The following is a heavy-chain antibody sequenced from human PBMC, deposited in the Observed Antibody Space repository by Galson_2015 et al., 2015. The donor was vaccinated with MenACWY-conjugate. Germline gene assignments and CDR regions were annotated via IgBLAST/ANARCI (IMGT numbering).Heavy chain of an antibody. CDR1: GFTFSDYH. Sequence: SLRLSCAASGFTFSDYHMTWIRQAPGKGLEWVSYISSTSSYTNYAESVKGRFTISRDNAKNSLYLQTNSLRAEDTAVYYCARGGGSSSSWFDYWGQGTLVTVSS. J-gene: IGHJ4*02. CDR2: ISSTSSYT. D-gene: IGHD6-13*01. CDR3: ARGGGSSSSWFDY. V-gene: IGHV3-11*05.